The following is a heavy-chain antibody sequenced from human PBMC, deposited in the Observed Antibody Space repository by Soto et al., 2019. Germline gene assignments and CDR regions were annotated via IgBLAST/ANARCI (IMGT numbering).Heavy chain of an antibody. CDR2: IYGSGNT. J-gene: IGHJ5*02. CDR1: GGSVRSSY. CDR3: AKDSQIWFDP. V-gene: IGHV4-4*07. Sequence: NPSETLSLTCSVSGGSVRSSYWSWIRQSAGKGLEWIGRIYGSGNTIYNPSLKSRVTMSVDTSKNQFSLKMRSVTAADTAVYFCAKDSQIWFDPWGQGSLVTVSS.